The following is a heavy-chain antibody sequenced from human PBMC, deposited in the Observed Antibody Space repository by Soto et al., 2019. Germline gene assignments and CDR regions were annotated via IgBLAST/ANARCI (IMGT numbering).Heavy chain of an antibody. J-gene: IGHJ6*02. CDR1: GGSISSYY. D-gene: IGHD4-17*01. CDR3: ARSVYGDYGNYYYYYGMDV. V-gene: IGHV4-59*01. Sequence: ETLSLTCTVSGGSISSYYWSWIRQPPGKGLEWIGYIYYSGSTNYNPSLKSRVTISVDTPKNQFSLKLSSVTAADTAVYYCARSVYGDYGNYYYYYGMDVWVQGTTVTVSS. CDR2: IYYSGST.